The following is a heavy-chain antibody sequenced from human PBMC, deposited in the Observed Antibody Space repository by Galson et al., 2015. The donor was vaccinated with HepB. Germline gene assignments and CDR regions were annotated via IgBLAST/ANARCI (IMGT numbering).Heavy chain of an antibody. Sequence: SVKVSCKASGYTFTSYGISWVRQAPGQGLEWMGWISAYNGNTNYAQKLQGRVTMTTDTSTSTAYMELRSLRSDDTAVYYCARDAIAARPTGHYGMDVWGQGTTVTVSS. J-gene: IGHJ6*02. CDR3: ARDAIAARPTGHYGMDV. D-gene: IGHD6-6*01. CDR2: ISAYNGNT. V-gene: IGHV1-18*01. CDR1: GYTFTSYG.